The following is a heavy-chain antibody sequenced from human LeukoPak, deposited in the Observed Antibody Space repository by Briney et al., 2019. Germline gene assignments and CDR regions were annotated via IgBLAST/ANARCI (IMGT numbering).Heavy chain of an antibody. D-gene: IGHD4-17*01. CDR3: ATGGVGWSSYDTMYGDYVGGSFDY. J-gene: IGHJ4*02. CDR1: GYTLTELS. V-gene: IGHV1-24*01. Sequence: ASVNVSFKFSGYTLTELSMRWVRQAPGKGLEWMGGFDPEDGETIYAQKFQGRVTMTEDTSTDTAYMELSSLRSEDTAVYYCATGGVGWSSYDTMYGDYVGGSFDYWGQGTLVTVSS. CDR2: FDPEDGET.